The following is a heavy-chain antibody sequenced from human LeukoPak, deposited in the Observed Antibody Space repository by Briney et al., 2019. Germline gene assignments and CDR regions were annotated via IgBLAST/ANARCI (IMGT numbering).Heavy chain of an antibody. D-gene: IGHD3-22*01. CDR2: ISGSGGIT. CDR3: AKARLSSVVITNFDY. J-gene: IGHJ4*02. Sequence: GGSLRLSCAASALTFSSYAMSWVRQAPGKGLEWVSAISGSGGITYYADSVKGRFTISRANSKNTLYLQMNSLRAEDTAVYYCAKARLSSVVITNFDYWGQGTLVTVSS. V-gene: IGHV3-23*01. CDR1: ALTFSSYA.